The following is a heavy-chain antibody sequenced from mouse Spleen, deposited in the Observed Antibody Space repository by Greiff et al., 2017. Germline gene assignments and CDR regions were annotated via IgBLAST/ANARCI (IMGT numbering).Heavy chain of an antibody. V-gene: IGHV1-69*01. CDR2: IDPSDSYT. Sequence: VKLQQPGAELVMPGASVKLSCKASGYTFTSYWMHWVKQRPGQGLEWIGEIDPSDSYTNYNQKFKGKATLTVDKSSSTAYMQLSSLTSEDSAVYYCARGSYYGSSYGFAYWGQGTLVTVSA. D-gene: IGHD1-1*01. J-gene: IGHJ3*01. CDR3: ARGSYYGSSYGFAY. CDR1: GYTFTSYW.